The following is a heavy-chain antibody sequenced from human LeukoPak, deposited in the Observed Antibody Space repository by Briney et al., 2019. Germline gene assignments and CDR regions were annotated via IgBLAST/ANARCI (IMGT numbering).Heavy chain of an antibody. CDR3: ARVGYCGGDCYPPYYYYGMDV. CDR2: ISYDGSNK. CDR1: GFTFSSYA. Sequence: GRSLRLSCAASGFTFSSYAMHWVRQAPGKGLEWVAVISYDGSNKYYADSVKGRLTISRDNSKNTLYLQMNSLRAEDTAVYYCARVGYCGGDCYPPYYYYGMDVWGQGTTVTVSS. D-gene: IGHD2-21*02. J-gene: IGHJ6*02. V-gene: IGHV3-30-3*01.